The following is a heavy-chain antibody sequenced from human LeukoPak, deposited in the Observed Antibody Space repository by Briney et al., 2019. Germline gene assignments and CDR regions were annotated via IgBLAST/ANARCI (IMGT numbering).Heavy chain of an antibody. J-gene: IGHJ4*02. CDR2: INHSGST. CDR1: GGSFSGYY. CDR3: ATEQQLARFDY. Sequence: PSETLSLTCAVYGGSFSGYYWSWIRQPPGKGLEWIGEINHSGSTYYNPSLKSRVTISVDTSKNQFSLKLSSVTAADTAVYYCATEQQLARFDYWGQGTLVTVSS. D-gene: IGHD6-13*01. V-gene: IGHV4-34*01.